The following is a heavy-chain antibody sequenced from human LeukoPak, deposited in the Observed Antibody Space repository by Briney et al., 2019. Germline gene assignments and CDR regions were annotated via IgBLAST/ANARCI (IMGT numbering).Heavy chain of an antibody. CDR3: ARGAPDTAMVKDYYYYMDV. CDR2: IIPIFGTA. CDR1: GGTFSSYA. Sequence: SVKVSCKASGGTFSSYAISWVRQAPGQGLEWMGGIIPIFGTANYAQKFQGRVTITADESTSTAYMELSSLRSEDTAVYYCARGAPDTAMVKDYYYYMDVWGKGTTVTVSS. J-gene: IGHJ6*03. V-gene: IGHV1-69*01. D-gene: IGHD5-18*01.